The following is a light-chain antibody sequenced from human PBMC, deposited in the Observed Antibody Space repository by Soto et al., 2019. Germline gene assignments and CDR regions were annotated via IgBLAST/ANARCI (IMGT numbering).Light chain of an antibody. V-gene: IGKV3-20*01. Sequence: EMVLTQSPGTLSLSPGERATLSCRASQSVSNNYLAWYQQKPGQAPRLLIYVASNRATGIPDRFSGSGSGTDFTLTISRLEPEDFAEYYCQQYGSSGTFGQGTKVDIK. CDR2: VAS. CDR1: QSVSNNY. J-gene: IGKJ1*01. CDR3: QQYGSSGT.